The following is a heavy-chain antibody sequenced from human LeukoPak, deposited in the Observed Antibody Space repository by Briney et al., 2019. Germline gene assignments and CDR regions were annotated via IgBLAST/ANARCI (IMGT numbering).Heavy chain of an antibody. CDR2: ISTSSSYI. CDR1: GFTFSSYW. V-gene: IGHV3-21*01. J-gene: IGHJ4*02. D-gene: IGHD4-17*01. CDR3: ALPLRDGDFYFDY. Sequence: GGSLRLSCAASGFTFSSYWMHWVRQAPGKGLEWVSSISTSSSYIYSADSVKGRFTISRDNAKNTVFLQMNSLRAEDTAVYYCALPLRDGDFYFDYWGQGALVTVSS.